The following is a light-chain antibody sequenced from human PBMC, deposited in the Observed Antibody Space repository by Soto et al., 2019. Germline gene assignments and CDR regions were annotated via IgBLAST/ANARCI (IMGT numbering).Light chain of an antibody. CDR1: SSDVGGYKF. J-gene: IGLJ2*01. V-gene: IGLV2-23*02. CDR3: CSYAGSRTHVL. Sequence: QSALTQPASVSASPGQSITISCTGTSSDVGGYKFVSWYQHHPGKAPKLMIYEVSERPSGVSNRFSGSKSGNTASLTISGLQAEDEAEYYCCSYAGSRTHVLFGGGTKLTVL. CDR2: EVS.